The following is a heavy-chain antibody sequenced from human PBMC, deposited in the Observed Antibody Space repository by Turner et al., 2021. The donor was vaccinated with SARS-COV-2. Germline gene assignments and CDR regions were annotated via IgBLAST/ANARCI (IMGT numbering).Heavy chain of an antibody. Sequence: EVQLVEFGGGLVQPGGSLSLSCSASGFPFSSYSMNWVRQAPGKGLEWVSYISSSSSTIYYADSVKGRFTISRDNAKNSLYLQMNSLRAEDTAVYYCARDPSKIQLWLHYYFDYWGQGTLVTVSS. D-gene: IGHD5-18*01. V-gene: IGHV3-48*01. CDR3: ARDPSKIQLWLHYYFDY. J-gene: IGHJ4*02. CDR1: GFPFSSYS. CDR2: ISSSSSTI.